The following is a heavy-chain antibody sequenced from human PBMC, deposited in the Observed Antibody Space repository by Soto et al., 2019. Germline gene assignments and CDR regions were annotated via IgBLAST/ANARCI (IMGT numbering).Heavy chain of an antibody. Sequence: SVQVSCKASGYTFTGYYMHWVRQAPGQGLEWMGWINPNSGGTNYAQKFQGRVTMTRDTSISTAYMELSRLRSDDTAVYYCARECSRGWYRRFFDGMDVWGQGNTVTVAS. V-gene: IGHV1-2*02. J-gene: IGHJ6*02. D-gene: IGHD6-19*01. CDR3: ARECSRGWYRRFFDGMDV. CDR2: INPNSGGT. CDR1: GYTFTGYY.